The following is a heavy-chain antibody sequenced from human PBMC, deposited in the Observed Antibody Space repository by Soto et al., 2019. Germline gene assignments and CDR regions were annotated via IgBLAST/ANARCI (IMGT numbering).Heavy chain of an antibody. Sequence: SETLSLTCTVSGGSISSGGYYWSWIRQHPGKGLEWIGYIYYSGSTYYNPSLKSRVTISVDTSKNQFSLKLSSVTAADTAVYYCARDVRGGLDAFDIWGQGTMVTVSS. CDR3: ARDVRGGLDAFDI. J-gene: IGHJ3*02. V-gene: IGHV4-31*03. CDR2: IYYSGST. CDR1: GGSISSGGYY. D-gene: IGHD1-26*01.